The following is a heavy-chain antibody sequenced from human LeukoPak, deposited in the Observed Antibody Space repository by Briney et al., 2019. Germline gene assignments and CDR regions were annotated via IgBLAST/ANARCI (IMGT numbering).Heavy chain of an antibody. D-gene: IGHD6-19*01. J-gene: IGHJ4*02. CDR3: ARDLQSLAGWYLFDY. CDR2: IYSGGST. Sequence: GRSLRLSCAASGFTVSSNYMSWVRQAPGKGLEWVSVIYSGGSTYYADSVKGRFTISRDNSKNTLYLQMNSLRAEDTAVYYCARDLQSLAGWYLFDYWGQGTLVTVSS. V-gene: IGHV3-66*02. CDR1: GFTVSSNY.